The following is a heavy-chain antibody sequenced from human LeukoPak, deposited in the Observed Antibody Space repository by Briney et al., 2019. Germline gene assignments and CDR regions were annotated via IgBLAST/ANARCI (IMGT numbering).Heavy chain of an antibody. Sequence: PGRSLRLSCAASGFTFSSYAMHWVRQAPGKGLEWVAVISYDGSNKYYADSVKGRFTISRDNSKNTLYLQMNSLGAEDTAVYYCARDEGGYSYGSPYYWGQGTLVTVSS. CDR1: GFTFSSYA. V-gene: IGHV3-30-3*01. D-gene: IGHD5-18*01. CDR2: ISYDGSNK. CDR3: ARDEGGYSYGSPYY. J-gene: IGHJ4*02.